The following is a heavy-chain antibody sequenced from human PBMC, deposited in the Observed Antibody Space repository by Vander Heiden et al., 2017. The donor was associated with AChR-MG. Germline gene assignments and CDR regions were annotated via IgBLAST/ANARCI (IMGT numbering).Heavy chain of an antibody. CDR3: ARLGSTVAAGIVDF. CDR1: GSTFIHVF. V-gene: IGHV3-11*01. J-gene: IGHJ4*02. CDR2: IGTSGTSK. Sequence: QVQLVGSGGGLVKLGGSLILPCAASGSTFIHVFTSWFHQAPGKGLGWVSYIGTSGTSKYYAESGKGRFTISRDNAENSVYLQMNTLRADDTAVYYCARLGSTVAAGIVDFWGQGTLVTVSS. D-gene: IGHD6-13*01.